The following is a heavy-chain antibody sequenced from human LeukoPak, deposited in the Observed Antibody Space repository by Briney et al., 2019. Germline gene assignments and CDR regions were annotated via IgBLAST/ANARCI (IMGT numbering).Heavy chain of an antibody. CDR2: IIPIFGTA. Sequence: GASVKVSCKASGGTFSSYAISWVRQAPGQGLEWMGGIIPIFGTANYAQKFQGRVTITTDESTSTAYMELSSLRSEDTAVYYCASLRSVSVGFGGIHPYYMDVWGKGTTVTVSS. V-gene: IGHV1-69*05. CDR1: GGTFSSYA. D-gene: IGHD1-26*01. J-gene: IGHJ6*03. CDR3: ASLRSVSVGFGGIHPYYMDV.